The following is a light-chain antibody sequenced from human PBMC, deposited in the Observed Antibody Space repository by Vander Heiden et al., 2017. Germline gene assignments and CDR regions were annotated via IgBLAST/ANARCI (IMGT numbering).Light chain of an antibody. V-gene: IGKV1-6*01. J-gene: IGKJ4*01. CDR3: LQDYNYPLT. CDR2: AAS. CDR1: QGIRND. Sequence: AIQMTQSPSSLSASLGDRVTITCRASQGIRNDLGWYQQKPGKAPELLIYAASSLQSGVPSRFSGSGSGTDFTLTISSLQPEDFATYYCLQDYNYPLTFGGGTKVEIK.